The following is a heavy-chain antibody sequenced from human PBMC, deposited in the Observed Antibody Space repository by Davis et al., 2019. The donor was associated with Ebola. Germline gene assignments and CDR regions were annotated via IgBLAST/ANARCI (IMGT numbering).Heavy chain of an antibody. Sequence: SETLSLTCAVYGGSFTDYYWSWIRQPPGKELEWIGEITHSESTNYNPSLKSRATLSVDTSKNQFSLNLTSVTAADTAVYYCARDTWGGYGYGMDVWGQGTTVTVSS. CDR3: ARDTWGGYGYGMDV. J-gene: IGHJ6*02. CDR1: GGSFTDYY. CDR2: ITHSEST. D-gene: IGHD3-3*01. V-gene: IGHV4-34*01.